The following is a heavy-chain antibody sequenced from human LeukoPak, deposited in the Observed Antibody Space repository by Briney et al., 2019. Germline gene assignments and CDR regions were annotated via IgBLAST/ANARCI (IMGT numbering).Heavy chain of an antibody. J-gene: IGHJ5*02. CDR3: ARGCKVWAAAGTRSWFDP. CDR2: INHSGST. Sequence: SETLSLTCAVYGGSFSGYYWSWIRQPPGKGLEWIGEINHSGSTNYNPSLKSRVTISVDTSKNQFSLKLSSVTAADTAVYYCARGCKVWAAAGTRSWFDPWGQGTLVTVSS. V-gene: IGHV4-34*01. CDR1: GGSFSGYY. D-gene: IGHD6-13*01.